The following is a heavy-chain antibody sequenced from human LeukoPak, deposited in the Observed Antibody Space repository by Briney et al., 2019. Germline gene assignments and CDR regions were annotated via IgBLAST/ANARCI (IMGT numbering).Heavy chain of an antibody. V-gene: IGHV5-51*01. CDR1: GYNFATYW. D-gene: IGHD6-13*01. J-gene: IGHJ4*02. CDR3: ARRLSTIAAAAANDY. Sequence: GESLKISCKTSGYNFATYWIAWVRQLPGKGLEWMGIIHPGNSETTYNPSFQGQVTMSADKSITTAYLQWSSLEAPDTAMYYCARRLSTIAAAAANDYWGQGTLVTVSS. CDR2: IHPGNSET.